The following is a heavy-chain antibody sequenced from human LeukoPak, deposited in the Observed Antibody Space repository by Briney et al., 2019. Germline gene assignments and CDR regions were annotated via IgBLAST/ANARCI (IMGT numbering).Heavy chain of an antibody. Sequence: SETLSLTCDVSGGSITSTNWWSWVRQSPGQGLEWIGEISLSGLTNYNPSLKSRVTMSLDKSKNHLSLSLTSVTAADTAVYYCSRESGPFCPFGRWGQGTLVTVSS. CDR2: ISLSGLT. V-gene: IGHV4-4*02. CDR3: SRESGPFCPFGR. CDR1: GGSITSTNW. D-gene: IGHD1-26*01. J-gene: IGHJ4*02.